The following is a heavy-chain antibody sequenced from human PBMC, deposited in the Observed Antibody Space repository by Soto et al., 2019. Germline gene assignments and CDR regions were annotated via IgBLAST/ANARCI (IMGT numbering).Heavy chain of an antibody. D-gene: IGHD3-3*01. V-gene: IGHV3-21*01. CDR1: GFTFSSYS. J-gene: IGHJ4*02. CDR2: ISSSSSYI. Sequence: GGSLRLSCAASGFTFSSYSMNWVRQAPGKGLEWVSSISSSSSYIYYADSVKGRFTISRDNAKNSLYLQMNSLRAEDTAVYYCATSLQHTIFGFDYWGQGTLVTVSS. CDR3: ATSLQHTIFGFDY.